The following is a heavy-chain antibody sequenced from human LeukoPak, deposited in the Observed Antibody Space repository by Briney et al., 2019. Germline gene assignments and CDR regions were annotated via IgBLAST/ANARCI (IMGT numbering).Heavy chain of an antibody. J-gene: IGHJ1*01. CDR1: GDSVSRSDSD. Sequence: SETLSLTCSVSGDSVSRSDSDWDWIRQPPGKGLEWIGTIYYSGRTYYSPSLKSRVTMSVDPSNNQFSLNLRSVTAADTALYYCARRRYYDGSGYLEWGQGTLLSVSS. D-gene: IGHD3-22*01. V-gene: IGHV4-39*01. CDR2: IYYSGRT. CDR3: ARRRYYDGSGYLE.